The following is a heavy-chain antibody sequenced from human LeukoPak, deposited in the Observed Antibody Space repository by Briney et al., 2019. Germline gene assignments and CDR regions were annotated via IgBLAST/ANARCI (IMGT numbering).Heavy chain of an antibody. V-gene: IGHV3-11*01. CDR1: GFTFSDYY. CDR2: ISSSGSTI. J-gene: IGHJ4*02. CDR3: ARDPDYGDYLDY. Sequence: PGGSLRLSCAASGFTFSDYYMSWIRQAPGKGLEWVSYISSSGSTIYYADSVEGRFTISRDNAKNSLYLQMNSLRAEDTAVYYCARDPDYGDYLDYWGQGTLVTVSS. D-gene: IGHD4-17*01.